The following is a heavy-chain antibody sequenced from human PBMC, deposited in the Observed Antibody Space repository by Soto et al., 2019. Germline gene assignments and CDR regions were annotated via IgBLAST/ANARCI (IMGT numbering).Heavy chain of an antibody. CDR2: IYSGGYT. D-gene: IGHD3-10*01. J-gene: IGHJ4*02. CDR1: GFTVSNNY. V-gene: IGHV3-53*01. CDR3: AAHPGGGGY. Sequence: EVQLVESGGGLIQPGGSLRLSCAVSGFTVSNNYMSWVRQAPGKGLEGVSVIYSGGYTAYGDSVKGRFTISRDNSKNTPSPQMNSPGPAPPAGYCCAAHPGGGGYWGQGTLVTVSS.